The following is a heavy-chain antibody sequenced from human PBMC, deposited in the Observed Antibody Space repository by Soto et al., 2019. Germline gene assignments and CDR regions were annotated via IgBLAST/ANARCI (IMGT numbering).Heavy chain of an antibody. Sequence: GGSLRLSCAASGCTFSSYGMHWVRQAPGKGLEWVAVISYDGSNKYYADSVKGRFTISRDNSKNTLYLQMNSLRAEDTAVYYCAKAKKIAVAGTGYFDYWRQGT. D-gene: IGHD6-19*01. CDR2: ISYDGSNK. J-gene: IGHJ4*02. V-gene: IGHV3-30*18. CDR1: GCTFSSYG. CDR3: AKAKKIAVAGTGYFDY.